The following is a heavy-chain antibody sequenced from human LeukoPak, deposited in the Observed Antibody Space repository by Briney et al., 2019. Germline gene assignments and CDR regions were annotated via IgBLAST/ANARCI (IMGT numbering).Heavy chain of an antibody. CDR3: ARVGRDCSSINCYWADWFDP. CDR1: GYTFVNYG. CDR2: ISGSTGST. J-gene: IGHJ5*02. V-gene: IGHV1-18*01. D-gene: IGHD2-2*01. Sequence: ASVRVSCKASGYTFVNYGIAWVREAPGQGAEWMGWISGSTGSTHYAQSVQGRITVTRDTSTGTAYMELRSLRSDDTAVYYCARVGRDCSSINCYWADWFDPWGQGTLVIVSS.